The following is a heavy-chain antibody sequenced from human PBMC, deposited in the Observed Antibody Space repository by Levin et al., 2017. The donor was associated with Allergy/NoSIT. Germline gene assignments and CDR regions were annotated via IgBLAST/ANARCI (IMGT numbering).Heavy chain of an antibody. V-gene: IGHV1-69*04. D-gene: IGHD3-10*01. CDR3: AFYGSGSYLVY. CDR2: IIPILGIA. J-gene: IGHJ4*02. CDR1: GGTFSSYA. Sequence: KISCKASGGTFSSYAISWVRQAPGQGLEWMGRIIPILGIANYAQKFQGRVTITADKSTSTAYMELSSLRSEDTAVYYCAFYGSGSYLVYWGQGTLVTVSS.